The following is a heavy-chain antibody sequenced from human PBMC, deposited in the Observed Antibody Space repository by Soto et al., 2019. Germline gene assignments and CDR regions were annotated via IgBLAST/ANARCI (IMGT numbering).Heavy chain of an antibody. CDR2: TYYRSKWYN. CDR1: GDSVSSNSAA. CDR3: ARDRAVVPAPHYYYYGMDV. V-gene: IGHV6-1*01. D-gene: IGHD2-2*01. J-gene: IGHJ6*02. Sequence: SQTLSLTCAISGDSVSSNSAAWNWIRQSPSRGLEWLGRTYYRSKWYNDYAVSVKSRITINPDTSKNQFSLQLNSVTPEDTAVYYCARDRAVVPAPHYYYYGMDVWGQGTTVTVSS.